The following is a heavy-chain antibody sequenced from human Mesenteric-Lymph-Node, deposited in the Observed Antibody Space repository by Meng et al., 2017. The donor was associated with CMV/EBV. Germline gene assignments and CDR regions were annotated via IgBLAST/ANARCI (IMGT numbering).Heavy chain of an antibody. V-gene: IGHV3-30*02. CDR1: GFPFDDYG. Sequence: GGSLRLSCSASGFPFDDYGFSWVRQAPGKGLEWVAFIRYDGSNKYYADSVKGRFTISRDNSKNTLYLQMNSLRAEDTAVYYCARPIYDFWSGYPDYWGQGTLVTVSS. CDR2: IRYDGSNK. CDR3: ARPIYDFWSGYPDY. D-gene: IGHD3-3*01. J-gene: IGHJ4*02.